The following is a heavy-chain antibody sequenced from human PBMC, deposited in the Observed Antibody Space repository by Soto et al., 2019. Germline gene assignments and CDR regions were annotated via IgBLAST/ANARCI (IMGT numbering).Heavy chain of an antibody. J-gene: IGHJ4*02. CDR3: ARDHYADYVSDF. D-gene: IGHD4-17*01. CDR2: IWHDGGKK. V-gene: IGHV3-33*01. CDR1: GFTFSNFG. Sequence: GGSLRLSCAASGFTFSNFGMHWVRRAPGKGLECVAVIWHDGGKKLYADSVKGRFTISRDNSKNTLSLQMNSLRADDTAVYYCARDHYADYVSDFWGQGALVTVSS.